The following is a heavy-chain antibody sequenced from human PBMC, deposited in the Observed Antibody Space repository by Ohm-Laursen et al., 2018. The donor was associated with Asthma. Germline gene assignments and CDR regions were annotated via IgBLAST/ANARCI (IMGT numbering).Heavy chain of an antibody. Sequence: ASVKVSCKASGGTLSSYAISWVRQAPGQGLEWMGGIIPIFGTANYAQKFQGRVTITADESTSTAYMELSSLRSEDTAVYYCASEWGTVVVAATWGQGTLVTVSS. D-gene: IGHD2-15*01. V-gene: IGHV1-69*13. CDR3: ASEWGTVVVAAT. CDR1: GGTLSSYA. J-gene: IGHJ5*02. CDR2: IIPIFGTA.